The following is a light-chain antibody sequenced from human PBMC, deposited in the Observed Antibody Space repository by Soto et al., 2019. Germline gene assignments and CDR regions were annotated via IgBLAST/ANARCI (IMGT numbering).Light chain of an antibody. J-gene: IGKJ1*01. Sequence: DISLTQSAAFLSASVGDRVTITCRASQGISSFLAWYQQKPGKAPNLLMYAASTLQSGVPSRFSGGGSGTKFTLTIASLQPDDFATYYCQQYETFSGTFGPGTKVDIK. V-gene: IGKV1-9*01. CDR1: QGISSF. CDR2: AAS. CDR3: QQYETFSGT.